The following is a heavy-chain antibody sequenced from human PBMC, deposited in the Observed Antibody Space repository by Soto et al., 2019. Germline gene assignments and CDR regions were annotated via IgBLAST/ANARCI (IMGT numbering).Heavy chain of an antibody. CDR1: GFTVSSNY. CDR2: IYSGGST. J-gene: IGHJ6*03. V-gene: IGHV3-66*01. D-gene: IGHD3-9*01. Sequence: GGSLRLSCAASGFTVSSNYMSWVRQAPGKGLEWVSVIYSGGSTYYADSVKGRFTISRDNSKNTLYLQMNSLRAEDTAVYYCASTDILTGQSPDYYYYYMDVWGKGTTVTVSS. CDR3: ASTDILTGQSPDYYYYYMDV.